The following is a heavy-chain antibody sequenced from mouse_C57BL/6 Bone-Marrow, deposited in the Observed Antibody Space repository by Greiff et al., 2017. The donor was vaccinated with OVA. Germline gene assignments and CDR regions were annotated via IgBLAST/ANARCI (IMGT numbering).Heavy chain of an antibody. D-gene: IGHD3-2*02. Sequence: EVKLMESGEGLVKPGGSLKLSCAASGFTFSSYAMSWVRQTPEKRLEWVAYISSGGDYIYYADTVKGRFTISRDNARNTLYLQMSSLKSEDTAMYYCTRDRRQLRLDYWGQGTTLTVSS. V-gene: IGHV5-9-1*02. CDR3: TRDRRQLRLDY. J-gene: IGHJ2*01. CDR1: GFTFSSYA. CDR2: ISSGGDYI.